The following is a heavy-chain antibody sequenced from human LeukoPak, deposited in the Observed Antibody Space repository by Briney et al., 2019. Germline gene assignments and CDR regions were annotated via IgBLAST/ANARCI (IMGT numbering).Heavy chain of an antibody. CDR3: AKVRFLEWFLWVFDY. J-gene: IGHJ4*02. Sequence: SGSLRLSCAASGFTLCSYAISWVRQAPGKWLELVSAISGSGGSRYYADSVKGRFTICRDNSKNTLYLQMNSLRAEDTAVYYCAKVRFLEWFLWVFDYWGQGTLVTVSS. V-gene: IGHV3-23*01. D-gene: IGHD3-3*01. CDR1: GFTLCSYA. CDR2: ISGSGGSR.